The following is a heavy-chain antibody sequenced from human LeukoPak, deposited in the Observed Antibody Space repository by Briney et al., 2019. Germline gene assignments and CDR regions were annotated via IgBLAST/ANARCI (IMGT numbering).Heavy chain of an antibody. CDR2: ISGCGGST. CDR1: GFTFNRYA. V-gene: IGHV3-23*01. D-gene: IGHD3-22*01. J-gene: IGHJ4*02. Sequence: DPGGSLRLSFAASGFTFNRYAVMGPPEAPGKAGVWFSAISGCGGSTYYADSVKGRFTISRDNSKNTLYLQMNSLRSEDTAVYYCAKPMIVVVIGAHDYWGQGTLVTVSS. CDR3: AKPMIVVVIGAHDY.